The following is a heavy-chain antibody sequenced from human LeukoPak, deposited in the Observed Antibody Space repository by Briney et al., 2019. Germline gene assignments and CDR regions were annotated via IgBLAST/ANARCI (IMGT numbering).Heavy chain of an antibody. CDR2: MYHSGDT. CDR3: ARSKAHLSTSWYGTWFDP. V-gene: IGHV4-38-2*02. J-gene: IGHJ5*02. D-gene: IGHD2-2*01. CDR1: GYSISNGYY. Sequence: SETLSLTCTVSGYSISNGYYWGWIRQPPGKGLEWIGSMYHSGDTYYNPPLKSRVTITVDTSKNQLSLKLSSVTAADTAVYYCARSKAHLSTSWYGTWFDPWGQGTLVTVSS.